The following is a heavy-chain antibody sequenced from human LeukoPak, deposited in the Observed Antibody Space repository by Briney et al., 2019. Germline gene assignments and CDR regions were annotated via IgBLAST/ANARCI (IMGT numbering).Heavy chain of an antibody. V-gene: IGHV4-4*07. CDR2: IYTSGST. Sequence: SETLSLTCTVSGGSITSYYWSWIRQPAGKGLEWIGRIYTSGSTNHNPSLKSRVSMSIDTSKNQSSLKLRSVTAADTAVYYCAREHDSSGYSNAFDIWGQGTMVTVSS. CDR1: GGSITSYY. CDR3: AREHDSSGYSNAFDI. D-gene: IGHD3-22*01. J-gene: IGHJ3*02.